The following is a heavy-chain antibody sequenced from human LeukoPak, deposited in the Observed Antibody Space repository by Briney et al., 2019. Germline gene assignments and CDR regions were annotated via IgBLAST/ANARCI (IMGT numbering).Heavy chain of an antibody. Sequence: SGTLSLTCAVSGGSISSSNWWSWVRQPPGKGLEWIGEIYHSGSTNYNPSLKSRVTISVDKSKNQFSLKLSSVTAADTAVYYCARVTGYVIEDYFDYWGQGTLVTVSS. J-gene: IGHJ4*02. CDR1: GGSISSSNW. CDR2: IYHSGST. V-gene: IGHV4-4*02. D-gene: IGHD3-22*01. CDR3: ARVTGYVIEDYFDY.